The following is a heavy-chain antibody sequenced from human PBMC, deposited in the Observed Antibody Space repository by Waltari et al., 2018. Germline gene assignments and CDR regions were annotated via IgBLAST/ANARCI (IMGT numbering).Heavy chain of an antibody. V-gene: IGHV3-30*18. J-gene: IGHJ1*01. D-gene: IGHD6-6*01. CDR1: GFTFRCYG. CDR3: AKDLEYSSSSLQH. CDR2: IWYDGSNK. Sequence: QVQLVESGGGVVQPGRSLRLSCSASGFTFRCYGMPWVRQAPGKGLEWVAVIWYDGSNKYYADSVKGRFTISRDNSKNTLYLQMNSLRAEDTAMYYCAKDLEYSSSSLQHWGQGTLVTVSS.